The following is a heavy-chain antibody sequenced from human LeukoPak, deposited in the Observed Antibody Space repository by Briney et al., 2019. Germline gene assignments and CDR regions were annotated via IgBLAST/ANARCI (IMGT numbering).Heavy chain of an antibody. V-gene: IGHV1-2*02. CDR3: AVGDSGYDWGGYFYHYYMDV. J-gene: IGHJ6*03. Sequence: ASVKVSCKASGYTFTAHYIHWVRQAPGQGLEWMGWINPNSDATNYAQKFQGRVTMTRDTSISTAYMELSKLRSDDTAVYYCAVGDSGYDWGGYFYHYYMDVWGKGTTVTVSS. D-gene: IGHD5-12*01. CDR2: INPNSDAT. CDR1: GYTFTAHY.